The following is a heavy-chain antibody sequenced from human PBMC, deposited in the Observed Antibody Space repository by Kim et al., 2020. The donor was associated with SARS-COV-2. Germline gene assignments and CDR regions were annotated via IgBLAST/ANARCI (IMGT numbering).Heavy chain of an antibody. J-gene: IGHJ6*02. D-gene: IGHD3-9*01. Sequence: SVKVSCKASGGTFSSYAISWVRQAPGQGLEWMGGILPIFGAPNYAQNFQGRVTITAEESTSTAYMELSSLRSEDTAVYYCARDRHYDILTGRYYYYGMDVWGQGTTVTVSS. V-gene: IGHV1-69*13. CDR1: GGTFSSYA. CDR3: ARDRHYDILTGRYYYYGMDV. CDR2: ILPIFGAP.